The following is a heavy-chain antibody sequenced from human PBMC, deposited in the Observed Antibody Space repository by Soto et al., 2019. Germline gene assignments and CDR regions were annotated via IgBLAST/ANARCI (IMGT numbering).Heavy chain of an antibody. V-gene: IGHV1-18*01. D-gene: IGHD3-10*01. CDR2: ISAYNGNT. CDR1: GYNFASYG. CDR3: ARDTYGSGAGY. J-gene: IGHJ4*02. Sequence: ASVKVSWKAFGYNFASYGMSWLRQAPGQGLEWMGWISAYNGNTNYAQKLQGRVTMTTDTSTSTAYMELRSLRSDDTAVYYCARDTYGSGAGYWGQGTLVTVSS.